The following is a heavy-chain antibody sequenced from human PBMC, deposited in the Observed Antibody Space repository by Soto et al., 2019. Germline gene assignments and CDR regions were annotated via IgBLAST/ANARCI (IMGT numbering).Heavy chain of an antibody. CDR3: ARGRGMVRGVIMVRKIDYYYYYGMDV. Sequence: SQTLSLTCALYGGSSSGYYWSWTRQPPGKGLEWSGEINHSGSTNYNPSLKSRVPISVDTSKHRFSLKLSSVTAADTAVYYCARGRGMVRGVIMVRKIDYYYYYGMDVWGQGTTVTV. V-gene: IGHV4-34*01. D-gene: IGHD3-10*01. J-gene: IGHJ6*02. CDR1: GGSSSGYY. CDR2: INHSGST.